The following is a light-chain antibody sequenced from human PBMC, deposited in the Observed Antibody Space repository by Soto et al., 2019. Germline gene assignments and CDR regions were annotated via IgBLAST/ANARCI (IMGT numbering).Light chain of an antibody. CDR3: LSYDSSMIGRV. J-gene: IGLJ3*02. CDR2: GNN. Sequence: QSVLTQPPSVSGAPGQRVTISCAGASSNIGAGSDVHWYQHLPGTAPKLLIYGNNNRPSGVPDRFSGSKSGTSASLAITGLQPEDEADYYCLSYDSSMIGRVFGGGTKLTVL. CDR1: SSNIGAGSD. V-gene: IGLV1-40*01.